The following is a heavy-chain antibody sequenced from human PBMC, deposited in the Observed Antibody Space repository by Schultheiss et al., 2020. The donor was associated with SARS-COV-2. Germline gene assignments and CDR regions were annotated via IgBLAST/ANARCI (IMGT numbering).Heavy chain of an antibody. J-gene: IGHJ4*02. CDR3: ARDLGTVNDY. CDR1: GFTFSSYG. Sequence: GGSLRLSCAASGFTFSSYGMHWVRQAPGKGLEWVATISYDGTNKYYADSMKGRFTISRDNSKNTLYLQVNSLRAEDTAVYYCARDLGTVNDYWGQGTLVTVSS. D-gene: IGHD4-17*01. CDR2: ISYDGTNK. V-gene: IGHV3-30*03.